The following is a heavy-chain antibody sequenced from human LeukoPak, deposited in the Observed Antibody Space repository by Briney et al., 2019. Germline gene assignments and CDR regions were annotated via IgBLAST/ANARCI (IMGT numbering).Heavy chain of an antibody. D-gene: IGHD5-18*01. CDR2: IYYSGST. Sequence: SETLSLTCTASGGSISSYYWSWIRQPPGKGLEWIGSIYYSGSTYYNPSLKSRVTISVDTSKNQFSLKLSSVTAADTAVYYCARVGAYSYGLFDYWGQGTLVTVSS. J-gene: IGHJ4*02. V-gene: IGHV4-39*07. CDR3: ARVGAYSYGLFDY. CDR1: GGSISSYY.